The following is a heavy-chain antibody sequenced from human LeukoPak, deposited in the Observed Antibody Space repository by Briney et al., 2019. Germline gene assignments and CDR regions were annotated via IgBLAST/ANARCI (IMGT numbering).Heavy chain of an antibody. CDR1: GGSISSGSYY. J-gene: IGHJ3*02. CDR3: ARHGGGTYQDAFDI. V-gene: IGHV4-61*01. CDR2: IYDRVST. Sequence: SETLSLTCTVSGGSISSGSYYWSWIRQPPGKGLEWIGYIYDRVSTNYNPSLKSRVNMSVDRSKNQLSLNLSSVTAADTAVYYCARHGGGTYQDAFDIWGQGTVVTVSS. D-gene: IGHD1-26*01.